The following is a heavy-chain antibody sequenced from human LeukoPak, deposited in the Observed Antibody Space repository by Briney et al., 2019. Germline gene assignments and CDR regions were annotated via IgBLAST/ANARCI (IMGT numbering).Heavy chain of an antibody. Sequence: ASVKVSCKVPGYTLTELSMHWVRQAPGKGLEWMGGFDPEDGETIYAQKFQGRVTMTEDTSTDTAYMELSSLRSEDTAVYYCATDHYDILTGLGVRYYYYYGMDVWGQGTAVTVSS. CDR3: ATDHYDILTGLGVRYYYYYGMDV. CDR2: FDPEDGET. J-gene: IGHJ6*02. D-gene: IGHD3-9*01. CDR1: GYTLTELS. V-gene: IGHV1-24*01.